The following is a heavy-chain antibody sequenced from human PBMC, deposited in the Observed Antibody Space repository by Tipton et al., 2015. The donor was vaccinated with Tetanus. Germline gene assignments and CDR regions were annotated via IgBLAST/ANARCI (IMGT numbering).Heavy chain of an antibody. J-gene: IGHJ4*02. CDR2: ISVSSRYT. CDR1: GFTFSSYS. CDR3: ARAGGGWEYVSDY. Sequence: SLRLSCAASGFTFSSYSLSWVRQAPGEGLEWVSSISVSSRYTYYADSVKGRFTISRDDAKNSLYLQMNSLRAEDTAGYYCARAGGGWEYVSDYWGQGILLTVSS. V-gene: IGHV3-21*01. D-gene: IGHD1-26*01.